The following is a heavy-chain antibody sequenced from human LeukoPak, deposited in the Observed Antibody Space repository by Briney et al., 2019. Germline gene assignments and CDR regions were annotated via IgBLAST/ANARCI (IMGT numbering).Heavy chain of an antibody. J-gene: IGHJ4*02. Sequence: APVKVSCKASGYTFTGYYMHWVRQAPGQGLEWMGWINPNSGGTNYAQKFQGRVTMTRDTSISTAYMELSRLRSDDTAVYYCARDRYDFWSGYVFDYWGQGTLVTVSS. CDR3: ARDRYDFWSGYVFDY. CDR1: GYTFTGYY. CDR2: INPNSGGT. D-gene: IGHD3-3*01. V-gene: IGHV1-2*02.